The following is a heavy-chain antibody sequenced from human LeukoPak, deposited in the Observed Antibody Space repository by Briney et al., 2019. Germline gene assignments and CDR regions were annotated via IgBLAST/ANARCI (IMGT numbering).Heavy chain of an antibody. Sequence: GGSLRLSCVASGFTFTTAWMNWVRQAPGKGLEWVGRIKSKTSGGTIEYAAPVKGRFTISRDDSKNTLYMQINSLKTEDTAVYYCNTDHGNSGEGVWGRGTTVTVSS. D-gene: IGHD4-23*01. CDR3: NTDHGNSGEGV. CDR1: GFTFTTAW. V-gene: IGHV3-15*01. CDR2: IKSKTSGGTI. J-gene: IGHJ6*02.